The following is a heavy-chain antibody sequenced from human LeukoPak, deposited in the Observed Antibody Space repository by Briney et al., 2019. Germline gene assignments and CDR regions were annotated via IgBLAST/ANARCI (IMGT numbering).Heavy chain of an antibody. CDR3: VRDLVLVWTPGDDFDH. V-gene: IGHV3-74*01. Sequence: PGGSLRLSCAASGFTFRNYWMHWVRQVPGEGLEWVSRINEDATIISYADSVKGRFAISRDNARNTVSLQMHSLRAEDTAVYYCVRDLVLVWTPGDDFDHWGQGTLVTVSS. D-gene: IGHD2-8*02. J-gene: IGHJ4*02. CDR1: GFTFRNYW. CDR2: INEDATII.